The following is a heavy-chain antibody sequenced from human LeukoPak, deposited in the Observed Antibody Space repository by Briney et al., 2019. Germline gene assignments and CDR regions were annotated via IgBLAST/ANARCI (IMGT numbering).Heavy chain of an antibody. CDR3: ARSYSGYDYVGYFDL. D-gene: IGHD5-12*01. Sequence: GGSLRLSCAASGFTVSSNYMSWVRQAPGKGLEWVSVIFSGGSTYYADSVKGRFTISRHNSKNTLYLQMNSLRAEDTAVYYCARSYSGYDYVGYFDLWGRGTLVTVSS. V-gene: IGHV3-53*04. J-gene: IGHJ2*01. CDR1: GFTVSSNY. CDR2: IFSGGST.